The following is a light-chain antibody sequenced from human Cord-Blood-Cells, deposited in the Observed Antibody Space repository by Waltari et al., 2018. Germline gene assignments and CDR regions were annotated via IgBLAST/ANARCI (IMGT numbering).Light chain of an antibody. CDR2: DVS. V-gene: IGLV2-14*03. J-gene: IGLJ1*01. CDR3: SSYTSSSTLV. CDR1: SSDVGGYTY. Sequence: QAALPHPASVFGSPGRATTIASTGTSSDVGGYTYPSWYQQHPGKAPKLMIYDVSNRPPGVSNRFSGFKSRNTASLTISALQAEDEADYYCSSYTSSSTLVFGTGTKVTVL.